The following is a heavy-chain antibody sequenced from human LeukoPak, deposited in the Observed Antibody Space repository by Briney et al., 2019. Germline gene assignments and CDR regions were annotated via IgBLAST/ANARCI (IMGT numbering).Heavy chain of an antibody. CDR1: GVSISSGSSC. CDR2: IYASGST. V-gene: IGHV4-61*02. D-gene: IGHD1-20*01. J-gene: IGHJ4*02. Sequence: PSQTLSLTCTVSGVSISSGSSCWSWIRQPAGKGLEWIGRIYASGSTNYNPSLKSRVTISVDTTKNQCSLKLSSVTAADAAVYYCAREDITGTPTGGYWGQGTLVTVSS. CDR3: AREDITGTPTGGY.